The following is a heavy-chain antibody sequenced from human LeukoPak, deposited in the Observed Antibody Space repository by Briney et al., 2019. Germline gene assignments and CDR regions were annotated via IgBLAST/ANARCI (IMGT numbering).Heavy chain of an antibody. CDR1: GESFSGHY. CDR3: ARHGLSEVATIPMYYFDY. D-gene: IGHD5-12*01. J-gene: IGHJ4*02. Sequence: SETLSLTCAVYGESFSGHYWSWIRQPPGKGLEWIGEINHSGTTNFKPSLKSRITISVDTSKNQFSLKLSSVTAADTAVYYCARHGLSEVATIPMYYFDYWGQGTLVTVSS. CDR2: INHSGTT. V-gene: IGHV4-34*01.